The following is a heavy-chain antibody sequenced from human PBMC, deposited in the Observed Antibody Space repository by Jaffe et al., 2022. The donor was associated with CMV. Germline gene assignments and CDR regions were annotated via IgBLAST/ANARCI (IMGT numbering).Heavy chain of an antibody. J-gene: IGHJ4*02. CDR1: GGSFSGYY. CDR2: INHSGST. Sequence: QVQLQQWGAGLLKPSETLSLTCAVYGGSFSGYYWSWIRQPPGKGLEWIGEINHSGSTNYNPSLKSRVTISVDTSKNQFSLKLSSVTAADTAVYYCARGRGITMIGRGGQTGYYFDYWGQGTLVTVSS. CDR3: ARGRGITMIGRGGQTGYYFDY. D-gene: IGHD3-22*01. V-gene: IGHV4-34*01.